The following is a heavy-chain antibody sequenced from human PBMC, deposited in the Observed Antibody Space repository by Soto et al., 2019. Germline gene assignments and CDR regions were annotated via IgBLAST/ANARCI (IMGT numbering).Heavy chain of an antibody. CDR3: ARPIASVSEGALNWFDP. D-gene: IGHD6-13*01. Sequence: QVQLVQSGAEVKKPGASVKVSCKASGYTFTSYAMHWVRQAPGQRLEWMGWINAGNGNTKYSQKFQGRVTITRDTSASTAYMELSSLRSEDTAVYYCARPIASVSEGALNWFDPWGQGTLVTVSS. V-gene: IGHV1-3*01. J-gene: IGHJ5*02. CDR1: GYTFTSYA. CDR2: INAGNGNT.